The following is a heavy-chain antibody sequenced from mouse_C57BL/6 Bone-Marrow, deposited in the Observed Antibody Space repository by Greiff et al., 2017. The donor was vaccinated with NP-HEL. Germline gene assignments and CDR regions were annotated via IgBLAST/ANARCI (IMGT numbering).Heavy chain of an antibody. J-gene: IGHJ2*01. CDR3: ARKDRY. V-gene: IGHV1-55*01. Sequence: QVQLKESGAELVKPGASVKMSCKASGYTFTSYWITWVKQRPGQGLEWIGDIYPGSGSTNYNEKFKSKATLTVDTSSSTAYMQLSSLTSEDSAVYYCARKDRYWGQGTTLTVSS. CDR1: GYTFTSYW. CDR2: IYPGSGST.